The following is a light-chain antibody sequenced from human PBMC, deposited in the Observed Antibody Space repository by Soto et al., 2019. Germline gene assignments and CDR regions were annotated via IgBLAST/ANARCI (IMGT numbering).Light chain of an antibody. J-gene: IGKJ1*01. V-gene: IGKV1-5*01. Sequence: IQMTQSPSILSASVGDRVTITCRASQSISKWLAWYQQKPGKAPKVLIFDASILKSGVPSRFSGSGSGTEFTLTISSLQPDDFATYYCQQYNNYLTWTFGQGTKVEIK. CDR1: QSISKW. CDR3: QQYNNYLTWT. CDR2: DAS.